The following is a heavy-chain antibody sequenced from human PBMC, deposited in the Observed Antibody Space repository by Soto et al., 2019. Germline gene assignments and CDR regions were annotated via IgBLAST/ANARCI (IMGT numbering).Heavy chain of an antibody. V-gene: IGHV3-23*01. CDR3: ARAGGGYEYYFDY. CDR2: ISSSGSST. D-gene: IGHD5-12*01. J-gene: IGHJ4*02. CDR1: GFTFTSYA. Sequence: EVQLLESGGGLVQPGGSLRLSCAASGFTFTSYAMTWVRQAPGKGLEWVSGISSSGSSTYYADSVKGRFTISRDNSKNALYMQMNGLRAEDTAVYYCARAGGGYEYYFDYWGQGILVTVSS.